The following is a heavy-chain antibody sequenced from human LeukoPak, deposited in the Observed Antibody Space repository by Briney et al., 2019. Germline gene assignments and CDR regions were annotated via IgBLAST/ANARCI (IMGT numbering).Heavy chain of an antibody. V-gene: IGHV4-59*08. CDR2: IYYSGST. D-gene: IGHD3-22*01. Sequence: SETLSLTCTVSGGSISSYYWSWIRQPPGKGLEWIGYIYYSGSTNYNPSLKSRVTISVDTSKNQFSLKLSSVTAADTAVYYCASLVVYYDSSGYSQNAFDICGQGTMVTVSS. J-gene: IGHJ3*02. CDR1: GGSISSYY. CDR3: ASLVVYYDSSGYSQNAFDI.